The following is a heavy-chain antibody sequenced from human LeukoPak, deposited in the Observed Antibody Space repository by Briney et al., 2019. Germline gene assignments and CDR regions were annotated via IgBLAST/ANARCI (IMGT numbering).Heavy chain of an antibody. Sequence: GGSLRLYCVASGFTFSNYGMHWVRQVPGKGLEWVAVIWYDGNSKYYADSVKGRFTISRDNSKNTLYLQMDSLRVEDTAVYYCARGPTYYDFWSGYYHFDYWGQGTLVTVSS. D-gene: IGHD3-3*01. V-gene: IGHV3-33*01. CDR3: ARGPTYYDFWSGYYHFDY. J-gene: IGHJ4*02. CDR1: GFTFSNYG. CDR2: IWYDGNSK.